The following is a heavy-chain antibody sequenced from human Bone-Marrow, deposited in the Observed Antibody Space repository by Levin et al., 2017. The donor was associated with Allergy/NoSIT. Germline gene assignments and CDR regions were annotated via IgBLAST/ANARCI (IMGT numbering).Heavy chain of an antibody. D-gene: IGHD2-2*01. CDR2: VRSKAAGATT. J-gene: IGHJ3*02. CDR1: GFSFSYAW. Sequence: KSGGSLRLSCVASGFSFSYAWMSWVRQIPGKGLEWVARVRSKAAGATTEYAVPVEGRFTISSEDSRNTVSLQMNSLKTVDTGVYYCATSVTKDTFDIWGQGTMVTVSS. CDR3: ATSVTKDTFDI. V-gene: IGHV3-15*01.